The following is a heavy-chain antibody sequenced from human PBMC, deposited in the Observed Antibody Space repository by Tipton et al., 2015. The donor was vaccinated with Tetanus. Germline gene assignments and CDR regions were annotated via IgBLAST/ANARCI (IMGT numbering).Heavy chain of an antibody. CDR1: GGSISSSSYY. J-gene: IGHJ4*02. V-gene: IGHV4-39*01. D-gene: IGHD3-9*01. Sequence: GLVKPSETLSLTCTVSGGSISSSSYYWGWIRQSPGKGLEWIGNIYHRGNTYYNPSLKGRVAISVDTAKNQLSLNLRSVTAGDTATYYCVGGDGSGYRFAYWGQGALVTVSS. CDR2: IYHRGNT. CDR3: VGGDGSGYRFAY.